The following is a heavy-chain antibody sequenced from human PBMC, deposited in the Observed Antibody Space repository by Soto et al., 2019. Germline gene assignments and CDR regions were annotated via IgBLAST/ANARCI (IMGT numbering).Heavy chain of an antibody. CDR3: VREGFFTLDF. Sequence: EVQLVESGGGLVQPGGSLRLSCAASGFNIRDHYMDWVRQAPGKGLEWVDLTRNKGESYTTEHAASVKGRFVISRDDSKNSVYLQMNSLKTEDTAVYYCVREGFFTLDFWGQGTLVTVSS. V-gene: IGHV3-72*01. CDR1: GFNIRDHY. CDR2: TRNKGESYTT. J-gene: IGHJ4*02.